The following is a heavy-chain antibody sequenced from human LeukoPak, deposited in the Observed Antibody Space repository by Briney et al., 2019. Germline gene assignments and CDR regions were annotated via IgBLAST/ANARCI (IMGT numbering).Heavy chain of an antibody. CDR3: ARQPATVTTHFDY. CDR2: IYYSGST. D-gene: IGHD4-17*01. V-gene: IGHV4-34*01. J-gene: IGHJ4*02. CDR1: GGSFSGYY. Sequence: SETLSLTCAVYGGSFSGYYWSWIRQPPGKGLEWIGSIYYSGSTYYNPSLKSRVTISVDTSKNQFSLKLSSVTAADTAVYYCARQPATVTTHFDYWGQGTLVTVSS.